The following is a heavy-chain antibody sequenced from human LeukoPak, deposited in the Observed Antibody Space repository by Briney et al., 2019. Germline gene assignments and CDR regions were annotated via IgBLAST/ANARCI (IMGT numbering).Heavy chain of an antibody. CDR2: TYYRSKWYN. D-gene: IGHD6-6*01. CDR1: GDSVSSNSAA. V-gene: IGHV6-1*01. J-gene: IGHJ3*02. Sequence: SQTPSLTCAISGDSVSSNSAAWNWIRQSPSRGLEWLGRTYYRSKWYNDYAVSVKSRITINPDTSKNQFSLQLNSVTPEDTAVYYCARDPEYSSSSRADDAFDIWGQGTMVTVSS. CDR3: ARDPEYSSSSRADDAFDI.